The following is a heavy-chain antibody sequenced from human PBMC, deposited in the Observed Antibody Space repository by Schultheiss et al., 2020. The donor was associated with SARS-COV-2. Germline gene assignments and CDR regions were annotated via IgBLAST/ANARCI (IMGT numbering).Heavy chain of an antibody. CDR2: FKSKTDGGSI. Sequence: GGSLRLSCATSGFTFSSYWMSWVRQAPGKGLEWVGRFKSKTDGGSIDYGAPVKGRFSISRDDVRGMLFLQMNSLTTEDTGVYYCSTVGSSWAFDYWGQGILVTVSS. D-gene: IGHD6-13*01. CDR1: GFTFSSYW. CDR3: STVGSSWAFDY. V-gene: IGHV3-15*01. J-gene: IGHJ4*02.